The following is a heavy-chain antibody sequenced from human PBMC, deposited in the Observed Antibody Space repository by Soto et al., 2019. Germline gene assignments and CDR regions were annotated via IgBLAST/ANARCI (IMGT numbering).Heavy chain of an antibody. CDR1: GYSVTSSDYY. D-gene: IGHD2-15*01. V-gene: IGHV4-39*01. CDR2: MFYSGLT. J-gene: IGHJ6*02. Sequence: SETLSLTCSVSGYSVTSSDYYWAWIRQPPGKRLEWIGSMFYSGLTYYNPSLKSRVTLSVDTSKNQFSVRLNSVTAADTAVYYCAPLSVSLSGPYGIHVWRQGTTVTVSS. CDR3: APLSVSLSGPYGIHV.